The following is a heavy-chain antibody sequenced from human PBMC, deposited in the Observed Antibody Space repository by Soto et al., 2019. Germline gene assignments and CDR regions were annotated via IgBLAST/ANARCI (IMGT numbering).Heavy chain of an antibody. V-gene: IGHV1-69*13. CDR3: ASAGGKYYYGSGSYSPFDY. J-gene: IGHJ4*02. D-gene: IGHD3-10*01. CDR1: GGTFSSYA. CDR2: IIPIFGAA. Sequence: SVKVSCKASGGTFSSYAISWVRQAPGQGLEWMGGIIPIFGAANYAQKFQGRVTITADESTSTAYMELSSLRSEDTAVYYCASAGGKYYYGSGSYSPFDYWGQGTLVTVSS.